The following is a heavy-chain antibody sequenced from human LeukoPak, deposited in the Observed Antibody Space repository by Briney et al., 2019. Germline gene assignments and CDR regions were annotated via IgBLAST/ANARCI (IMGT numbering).Heavy chain of an antibody. D-gene: IGHD2-2*02. CDR2: IYTSGST. CDR3: ARGLGYCSSTSCYTYYYYMDV. Sequence: SETLSLTCTVSGGSISSYYWSWIRQPAGKGLEWIGRIYTSGSTAYNPPPKRRVTLSVDTSKNQFSLKLSSVTAAATAVYYCARGLGYCSSTSCYTYYYYMDVWGKGTTVTVSS. J-gene: IGHJ6*03. V-gene: IGHV4-4*07. CDR1: GGSISSYY.